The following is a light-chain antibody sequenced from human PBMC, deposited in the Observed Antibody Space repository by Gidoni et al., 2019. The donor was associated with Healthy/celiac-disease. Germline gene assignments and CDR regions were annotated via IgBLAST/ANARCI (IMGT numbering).Light chain of an antibody. Sequence: SSELTQDPAVSVALGQTVRITCQGDSLRSYYASWYQQKPGQAPVLVFYGKNNRPSGIPDRFSCSSSGNTASLTITGAQAEDEADYYCNSRDSSGNHLGVFGGGTKLTVL. J-gene: IGLJ2*01. CDR2: GKN. CDR1: SLRSYY. CDR3: NSRDSSGNHLGV. V-gene: IGLV3-19*01.